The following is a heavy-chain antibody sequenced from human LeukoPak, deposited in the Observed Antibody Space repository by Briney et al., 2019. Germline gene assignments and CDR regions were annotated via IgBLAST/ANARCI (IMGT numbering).Heavy chain of an antibody. V-gene: IGHV4-38-2*02. Sequence: SETLSLTCTVSGFSISSGHYWGWVRQPPGAGLEWIGSVYQSGTTYYNPSLKSRVTTSVDMSKNQFSLRLRPVTAADTAVYYCARIFIRDGYSSYFDCWGQGTLVTVSS. J-gene: IGHJ4*02. CDR1: GFSISSGHY. CDR2: VYQSGTT. D-gene: IGHD5-18*01. CDR3: ARIFIRDGYSSYFDC.